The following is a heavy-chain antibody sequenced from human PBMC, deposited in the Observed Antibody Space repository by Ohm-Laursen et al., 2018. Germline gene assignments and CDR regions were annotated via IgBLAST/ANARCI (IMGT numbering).Heavy chain of an antibody. V-gene: IGHV3-21*01. D-gene: IGHD2-21*02. CDR3: ARPYCGGNCSDPIDS. Sequence: RLSCAASGITFGTYAISWVRQAPGKGLEWVSSINFSGRYIYYADSVKGRFTISRDNAKKSLFLQMNSLRVEDTAVYYCARPYCGGNCSDPIDSWGQGTLVTVSS. J-gene: IGHJ4*02. CDR2: INFSGRYI. CDR1: GITFGTYA.